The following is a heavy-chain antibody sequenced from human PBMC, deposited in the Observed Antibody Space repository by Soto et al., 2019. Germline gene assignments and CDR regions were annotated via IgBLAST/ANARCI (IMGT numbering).Heavy chain of an antibody. Sequence: GGSLRLSCEASGFTISECSMNWVRQAPGKGLEWLAYITIRTGNVLYADSVRGRFTISADNAENSVILQMNSLRDEDSAVYFCVRDRDLYRDMFHAHLWGQGTLVTVSS. J-gene: IGHJ4*01. D-gene: IGHD3-10*02. V-gene: IGHV3-48*02. CDR2: ITIRTGNV. CDR1: GFTISECS. CDR3: VRDRDLYRDMFHAHL.